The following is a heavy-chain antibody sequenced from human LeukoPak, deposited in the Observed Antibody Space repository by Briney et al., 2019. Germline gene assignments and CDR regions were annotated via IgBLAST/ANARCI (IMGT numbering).Heavy chain of an antibody. D-gene: IGHD6-19*01. Sequence: SETLSLTCTVSGGSISSHYWSWIRQPPGKGLEWIGYIYYSGSTNYNPSLKSRVTISVDTSKNQFSLKLSSVAAADTAVYYCASSVTGTGFDFWGQGTLVTVSS. J-gene: IGHJ4*02. V-gene: IGHV4-59*11. CDR3: ASSVTGTGFDF. CDR2: IYYSGST. CDR1: GGSISSHY.